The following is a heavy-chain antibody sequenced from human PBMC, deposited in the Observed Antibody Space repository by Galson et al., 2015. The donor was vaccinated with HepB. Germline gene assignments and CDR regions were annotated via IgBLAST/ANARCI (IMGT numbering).Heavy chain of an antibody. CDR3: AREDATITVAALEY. V-gene: IGHV3-33*01. Sequence: SLRLSCAASGFDFGNYGLHWVRQAPGKGLECMALIWKDGSNKHYADSLKGRFRISRDNAKNTLFLEEDSVRAEDTAVYYCAREDATITVAALEYWGPGVLVTVSS. CDR1: GFDFGNYG. D-gene: IGHD6-13*01. CDR2: IWKDGSNK. J-gene: IGHJ4*02.